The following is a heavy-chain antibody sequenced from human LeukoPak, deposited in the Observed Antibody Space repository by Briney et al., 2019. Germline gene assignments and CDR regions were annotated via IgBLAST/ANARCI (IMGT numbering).Heavy chain of an antibody. D-gene: IGHD2-15*01. Sequence: GASVKVSCKVSGYTLTELSMHWVRQAPGKGLEWMGGFDPEDGETIYAQKFQGRVTMTEDTSTDTAYMELSSLRSEDTAVYYCATDYRVVAATFDAFDIWGQGTMVTLSS. J-gene: IGHJ3*02. CDR3: ATDYRVVAATFDAFDI. CDR1: GYTLTELS. V-gene: IGHV1-24*01. CDR2: FDPEDGET.